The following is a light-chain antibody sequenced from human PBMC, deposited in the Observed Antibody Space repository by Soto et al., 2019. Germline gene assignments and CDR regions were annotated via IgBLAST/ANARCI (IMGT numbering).Light chain of an antibody. CDR2: AAS. CDR3: QQYYNFPFT. J-gene: IGKJ2*01. Sequence: AIRMTQSPSSFSASTGDRVTITCRASQGIGSYLVWFQQKSGTAPQLLIYAASTLQSGIPSRFSGSGSGTDFTLTISCLQSEDFATYYCQQYYNFPFTFGQGTKLEVK. CDR1: QGIGSY. V-gene: IGKV1-8*01.